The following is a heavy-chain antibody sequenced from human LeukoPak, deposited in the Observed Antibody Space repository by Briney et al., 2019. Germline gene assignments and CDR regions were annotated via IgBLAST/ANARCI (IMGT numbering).Heavy chain of an antibody. CDR1: GFTFSSYG. Sequence: GRSLRLSCAASGFTFSSYGVHWVRQAPGKGLEWVVVISYDGSNKYYADSVKGRFTISRDNSKNTLYLQMNSLRAEDMAVYYCAEDTGGNLLAAAGLDYWGQGTLVTVSS. CDR2: ISYDGSNK. J-gene: IGHJ4*02. D-gene: IGHD6-13*01. V-gene: IGHV3-30*18. CDR3: AEDTGGNLLAAAGLDY.